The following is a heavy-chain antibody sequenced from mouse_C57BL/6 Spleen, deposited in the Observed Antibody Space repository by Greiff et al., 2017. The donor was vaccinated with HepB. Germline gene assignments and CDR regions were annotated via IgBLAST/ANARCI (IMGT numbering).Heavy chain of an antibody. V-gene: IGHV1-22*01. CDR3: ARWGLGLAWFAY. CDR1: GYTFTDYN. CDR2: INPNNGGT. D-gene: IGHD4-1*01. Sequence: DVQLQESGPELVKPGASVKMSCKASGYTFTDYNMHWVKQSHGKSLEWIGYINPNNGGTSYNQKFKGKATLTVNKSSSTAYMELRSLTSEDSAVYYCARWGLGLAWFAYWGQGTLVTVSA. J-gene: IGHJ3*01.